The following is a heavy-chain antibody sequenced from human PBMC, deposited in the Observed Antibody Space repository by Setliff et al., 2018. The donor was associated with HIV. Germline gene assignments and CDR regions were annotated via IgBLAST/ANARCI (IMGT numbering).Heavy chain of an antibody. Sequence: SETLSLTCTVSGGPISRYYWSWIRQPPGKGLEWIAYIFYRGSTNYNPSLKSRVTILVDTSKNQFSLKLSSVTAADAAVYYCARGGREYGVNYYYYYMDVWGKGTTVTVSS. CDR1: GGPISRYY. CDR2: IFYRGST. J-gene: IGHJ6*03. D-gene: IGHD3-10*01. V-gene: IGHV4-59*08. CDR3: ARGGREYGVNYYYYYMDV.